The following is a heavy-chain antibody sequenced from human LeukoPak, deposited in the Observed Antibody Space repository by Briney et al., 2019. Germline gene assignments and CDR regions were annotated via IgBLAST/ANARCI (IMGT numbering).Heavy chain of an antibody. V-gene: IGHV3-48*02. CDR2: ISPSSSAK. Sequence: GGSLRLSCAASGFLFSSYSMNWVRQAPGKGLEWVSYISPSSSAKHYADSVKGRFTITRDNAKNSLYLQTNSLRDEDTAVYHCARGSVAGTPDYWGQGTLVTVSS. D-gene: IGHD6-19*01. J-gene: IGHJ4*02. CDR1: GFLFSSYS. CDR3: ARGSVAGTPDY.